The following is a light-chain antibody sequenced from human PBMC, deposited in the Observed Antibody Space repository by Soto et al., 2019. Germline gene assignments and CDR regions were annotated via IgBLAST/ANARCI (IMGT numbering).Light chain of an antibody. Sequence: EIVITQSPATLSVSPGERATLSCKASQSVGSNLAWYQQRPGQAPRLLIYGASTRATGVPSRFSGSGSGTEFTLTIRSLQSEDFGIYFCQQYNNWPPDRTFGQGTKVEIK. V-gene: IGKV3-15*01. CDR2: GAS. J-gene: IGKJ1*01. CDR1: QSVGSN. CDR3: QQYNNWPPDRT.